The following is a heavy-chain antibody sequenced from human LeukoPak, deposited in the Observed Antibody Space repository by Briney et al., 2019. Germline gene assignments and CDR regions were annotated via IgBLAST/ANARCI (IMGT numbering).Heavy chain of an antibody. CDR1: GFTFSSYG. V-gene: IGHV3-30*18. CDR2: ISYDGSNK. CDR3: AKDTPTTYYYDSSVNAFDI. Sequence: GGSLRLSCAASGFTFSSYGMHWVRQAPGKGLEWVAVISYDGSNKYYADSVKGRFTISRDNSKNTLYLQMNSLRAEDTAVYYCAKDTPTTYYYDSSVNAFDIWGQGTMVTVTS. J-gene: IGHJ3*02. D-gene: IGHD3-22*01.